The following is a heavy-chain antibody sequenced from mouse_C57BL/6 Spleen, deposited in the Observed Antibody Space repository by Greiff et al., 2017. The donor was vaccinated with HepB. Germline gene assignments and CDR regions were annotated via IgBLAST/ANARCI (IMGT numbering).Heavy chain of an antibody. CDR2: INPNNGGT. J-gene: IGHJ2*01. Sequence: EVQLQQSGPELVKPGASVKISCKASGYTFTDYYMNWVKQSHGKSLEWIGDINPNNGGTSYNQKFKGKATLTVDKSSSTAYMELRSLTSEDSAVYYGARGYYGSRYSFDYWGQGTTLTVSS. CDR3: ARGYYGSRYSFDY. V-gene: IGHV1-26*01. CDR1: GYTFTDYY. D-gene: IGHD1-1*01.